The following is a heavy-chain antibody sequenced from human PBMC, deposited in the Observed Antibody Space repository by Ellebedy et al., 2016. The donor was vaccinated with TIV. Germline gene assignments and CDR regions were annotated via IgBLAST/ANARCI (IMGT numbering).Heavy chain of an antibody. J-gene: IGHJ4*02. CDR3: ARDGTDYYFDY. V-gene: IGHV3-23*01. D-gene: IGHD1-7*01. CDR2: ISGSGGST. CDR1: GFTFSSYA. Sequence: GESLKISCAASGFTFSSYAMRWVRQAPGQGLEWVSAISGSGGSTYYADSVKGRFTISRDNAKNSLSLQMDSLRAEDTAVYYCARDGTDYYFDYWGQGTLVTVSS.